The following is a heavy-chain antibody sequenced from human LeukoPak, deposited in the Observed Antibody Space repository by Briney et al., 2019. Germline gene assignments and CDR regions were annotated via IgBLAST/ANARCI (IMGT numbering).Heavy chain of an antibody. D-gene: IGHD5-18*01. J-gene: IGHJ4*02. CDR1: GGTFSSYA. CDR3: ASYSYGVYYFDY. V-gene: IGHV1-69*13. Sequence: SVKVSCKASGGTFSSYAISWVRQAPGQGLEWMGGIIPTFGTANYAQKFQGRVTITADESTSTAYMELSSLRSEDTAVYYCASYSYGVYYFDYWGQGTLVTVSS. CDR2: IIPTFGTA.